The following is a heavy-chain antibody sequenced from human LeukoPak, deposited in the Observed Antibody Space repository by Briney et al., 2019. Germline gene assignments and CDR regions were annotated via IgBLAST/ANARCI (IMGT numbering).Heavy chain of an antibody. CDR2: IYSGGST. CDR3: ARAGPGGFDGSGHSGYNSRTLDY. Sequence: PGGSLRLSCAASGFTVSSDYMSWVRQAPGKGLEWVSVIYSGGSTYYADSVKGRFTISRDNSKNTLYLQMNSLGAEDTAVYYCARAGPGGFDGSGHSGYNSRTLDYWGQGTLVTVSS. CDR1: GFTVSSDY. J-gene: IGHJ4*02. V-gene: IGHV3-66*01. D-gene: IGHD5-12*01.